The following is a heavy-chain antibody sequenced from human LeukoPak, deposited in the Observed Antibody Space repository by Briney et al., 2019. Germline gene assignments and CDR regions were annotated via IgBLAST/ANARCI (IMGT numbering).Heavy chain of an antibody. CDR3: ARVGQQLVLWYYFDY. D-gene: IGHD6-13*01. V-gene: IGHV1-69*13. J-gene: IGHJ4*02. CDR1: GGTFSSYA. Sequence: SVKVSCKASGGTFSSYAISWVRQAPGQGLEWMGGIIPIFGTANYAQKFQGRVTITADESMSTAYMELSSLRSEDTAVYYCARVGQQLVLWYYFDYWGQGTLVTVSS. CDR2: IIPIFGTA.